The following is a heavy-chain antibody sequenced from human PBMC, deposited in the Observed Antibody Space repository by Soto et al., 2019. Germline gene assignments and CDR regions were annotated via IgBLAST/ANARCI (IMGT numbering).Heavy chain of an antibody. Sequence: QVQLVESGGGVVQPGRSLRLSCAASGFTFSSYGMHWVRQAPGQGLEWVAVISYDGSNKYYADSVKGRFTISRDNSKNTLYLQMNSLRAEDTAVYYCAKMTTVTTPPGDGMDVWGQGTTVTVSS. CDR3: AKMTTVTTPPGDGMDV. CDR1: GFTFSSYG. J-gene: IGHJ6*02. V-gene: IGHV3-30*18. D-gene: IGHD4-17*01. CDR2: ISYDGSNK.